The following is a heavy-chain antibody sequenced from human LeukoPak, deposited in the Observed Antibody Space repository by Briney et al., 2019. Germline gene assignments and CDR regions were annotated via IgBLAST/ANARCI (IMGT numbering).Heavy chain of an antibody. V-gene: IGHV4-30-2*01. J-gene: IGHJ1*01. CDR1: GGSISSGGYY. CDR2: IYHSGST. D-gene: IGHD1-26*01. Sequence: PSQTLSLTCTVSGGSISSGGYYWSWIRQPPGKGLEWIGYIYHSGSTYYNPSHKSRVTISVDRSKNQFSLKLSSVTAADTAVYYCASVGATPGDFQHWGQGTLVTVSS. CDR3: ASVGATPGDFQH.